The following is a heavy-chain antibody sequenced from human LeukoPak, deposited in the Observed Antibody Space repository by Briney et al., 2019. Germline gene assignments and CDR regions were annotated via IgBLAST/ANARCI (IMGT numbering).Heavy chain of an antibody. J-gene: IGHJ4*02. CDR3: ARDKTGTPQY. CDR1: GFTFSSYA. V-gene: IGHV3-30*01. Sequence: GGSLRLSCAASGFTFSSYAMHWVRQAPGKGLEWVAVISYDGSNKYYADSVKGRFTISRDNSKNTLYLQMNRLRAEDTAVYYCARDKTGTPQYWGQGTLVTVSS. CDR2: ISYDGSNK.